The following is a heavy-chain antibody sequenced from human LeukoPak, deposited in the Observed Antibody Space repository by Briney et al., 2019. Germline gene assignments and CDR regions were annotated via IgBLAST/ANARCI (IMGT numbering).Heavy chain of an antibody. CDR3: AKHSSGWDFDY. CDR1: GYTFTGYY. Sequence: VASVKVSCKASGYTFTGYYMHWVRQAPGQGLEWMGRINPNSGGTNYAQKFQGRVTMTRDTSISTAYMELSRLRSDDTAVYYCAKHSSGWDFDYWGQGTLVTVSS. J-gene: IGHJ4*02. D-gene: IGHD6-19*01. CDR2: INPNSGGT. V-gene: IGHV1-2*06.